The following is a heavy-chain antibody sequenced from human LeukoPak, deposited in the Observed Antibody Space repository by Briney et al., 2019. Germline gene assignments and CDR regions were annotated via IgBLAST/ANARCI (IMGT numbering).Heavy chain of an antibody. CDR2: IIPIFGTA. CDR1: GGTFSSYA. D-gene: IGHD6-13*01. J-gene: IGHJ4*02. V-gene: IGHV1-69*01. Sequence: ASVKVSCKASGGTFSSYAISWVRQAPGQGLEWMGGIIPIFGTANYAQKFQGRVTITADESTSTAYMELSSLRSEETAVYYCARDGVAAAGNFDYWGQGTLVTVSS. CDR3: ARDGVAAAGNFDY.